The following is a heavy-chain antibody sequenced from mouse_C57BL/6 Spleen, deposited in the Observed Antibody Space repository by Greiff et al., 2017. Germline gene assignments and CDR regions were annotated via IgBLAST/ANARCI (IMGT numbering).Heavy chain of an antibody. D-gene: IGHD2-4*01. CDR1: GYAFSSYW. Sequence: VQLQASGAELVKPGASVKISCKASGYAFSSYWMNWVKQRPGKGLEWIGQIYPGDGDTNSNGKFKGKATLTADKSSSPAYMQLSSLPSEDSAVYFCARRDDYDVGGYYFDYWGQGTTLTVSS. J-gene: IGHJ2*01. CDR2: IYPGDGDT. V-gene: IGHV1-80*01. CDR3: ARRDDYDVGGYYFDY.